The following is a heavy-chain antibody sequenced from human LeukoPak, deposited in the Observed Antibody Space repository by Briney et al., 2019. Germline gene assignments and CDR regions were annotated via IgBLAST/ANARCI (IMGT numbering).Heavy chain of an antibody. D-gene: IGHD4-17*01. CDR3: ARVGNTYGDHAY. CDR1: GYAFTGYY. J-gene: IGHJ4*02. Sequence: ASVKVSCKASGYAFTGYYMHWVRQAPGQGLEWMGWINPNSGGTNYAQKFQGRVTMTRDASITTAYVDLSRLRSDDTAVYYCARVGNTYGDHAYWGQGTLVTVSS. CDR2: INPNSGGT. V-gene: IGHV1-2*02.